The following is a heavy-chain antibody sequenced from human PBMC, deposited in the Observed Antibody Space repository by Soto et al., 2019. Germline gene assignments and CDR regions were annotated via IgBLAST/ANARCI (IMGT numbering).Heavy chain of an antibody. CDR3: ARGLRDYGDFDD. Sequence: XGSLRLSCVSSGFTFSSYGMDWVRRSPTKGLEWVSSISGGGSFSFFPDSLKGRFTISRDNARNSVTLEMNNLRVEDTATYYCARGLRDYGDFDDWGQGAQVTVSS. V-gene: IGHV3-21*01. J-gene: IGHJ4*02. CDR1: GFTFSSYG. CDR2: ISGGGSFS. D-gene: IGHD4-17*01.